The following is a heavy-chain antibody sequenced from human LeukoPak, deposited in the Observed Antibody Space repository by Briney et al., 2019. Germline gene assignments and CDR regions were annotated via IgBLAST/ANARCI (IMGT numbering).Heavy chain of an antibody. CDR3: ARDSSGWDYYFDY. V-gene: IGHV3-30*04. CDR1: GFTFSSYA. D-gene: IGHD6-19*01. J-gene: IGHJ4*02. CDR2: IPYDGSNK. Sequence: GGSLRLSCAASGFTFSSYAMHWVRQAPGKGLEWVAVIPYDGSNKYYADSVKGRFTISRDNSKNTLYLQMNSLRAEDTAVYYCARDSSGWDYYFDYWGQGTLVTVSS.